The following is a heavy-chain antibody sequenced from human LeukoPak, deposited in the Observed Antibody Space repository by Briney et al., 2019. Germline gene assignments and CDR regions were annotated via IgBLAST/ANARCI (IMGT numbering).Heavy chain of an antibody. D-gene: IGHD2-21*01. J-gene: IGHJ4*02. CDR1: GFTFSSYG. CDR3: ARDSPNEGILWWSIDY. V-gene: IGHV3-30*03. Sequence: GGSLRLSCAASGFTFSSYGMNWVRQAPGKGLEWVAVISYDGSNKYYADSVKGRFTISRDNSKNSLYLQMNSLRAEDTAVYYCARDSPNEGILWWSIDYWGQGTLVTVSS. CDR2: ISYDGSNK.